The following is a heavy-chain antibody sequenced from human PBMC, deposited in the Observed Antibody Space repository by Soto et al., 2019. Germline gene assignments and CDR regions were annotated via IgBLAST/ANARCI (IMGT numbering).Heavy chain of an antibody. CDR2: INVGNGDT. Sequence: GASVKVSCKASGYTFTNYAIHWVRQAPGQGLEWMGWINVGNGDTKYPQKFQGRVTITRDTSATTEDMELSSLSSEDTAVYYCARDSGIVLATGFDHWGQGTLVTVSS. V-gene: IGHV1-3*01. CDR3: ARDSGIVLATGFDH. J-gene: IGHJ4*02. CDR1: GYTFTNYA. D-gene: IGHD1-26*01.